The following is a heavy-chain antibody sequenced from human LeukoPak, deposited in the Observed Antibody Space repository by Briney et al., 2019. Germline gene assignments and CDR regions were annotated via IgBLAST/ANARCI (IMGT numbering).Heavy chain of an antibody. CDR1: GGSISSGGYY. CDR3: ARVMDILTGQSWFDP. V-gene: IGHV4-31*03. D-gene: IGHD3-9*01. J-gene: IGHJ5*02. CDR2: IYYSGST. Sequence: PSQTLSLTCTVSGGSISSGGYYWSWIRQHPGKGLEWIGYIYYSGSTYYNPSLKSRVTISVDTSKNQFSLKRSSVTAADTAVYYCARVMDILTGQSWFDPWGQGTLVTVSS.